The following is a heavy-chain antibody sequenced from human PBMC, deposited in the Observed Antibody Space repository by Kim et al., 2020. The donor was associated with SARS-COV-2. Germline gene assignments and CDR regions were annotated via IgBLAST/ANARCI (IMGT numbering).Heavy chain of an antibody. V-gene: IGHV4-61*08. CDR2: ISYSGST. J-gene: IGHJ4*02. CDR1: GGSVSSGVNY. Sequence: SETLSLTCSVFGGSVSSGVNYWSWFRQSPGKGLEWIGYISYSGSTDYNTSLKTRVTISAETSKNQFSLELASVTAADTAVYYCATGSGSYCDYWGQGTLVTVSS. CDR3: ATGSGSYCDY. D-gene: IGHD1-26*01.